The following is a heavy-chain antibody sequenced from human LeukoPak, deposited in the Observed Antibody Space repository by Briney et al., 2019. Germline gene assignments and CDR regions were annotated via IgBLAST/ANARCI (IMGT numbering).Heavy chain of an antibody. CDR3: ARIRIAAAGTGPRDY. J-gene: IGHJ4*02. D-gene: IGHD6-13*01. CDR1: GYTFTSYA. Sequence: ASVKVSCKASGYTFTSYAMHWVRQAPGQRLEWMGWINAGNGNTKYSQKFQGRVTITRDTSASTAYMELSSLRSEDTAVYYCARIRIAAAGTGPRDYWGQGTLVTVSS. CDR2: INAGNGNT. V-gene: IGHV1-3*01.